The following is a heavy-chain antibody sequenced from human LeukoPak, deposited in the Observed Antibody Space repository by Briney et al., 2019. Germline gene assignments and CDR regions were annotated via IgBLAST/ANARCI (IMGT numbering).Heavy chain of an antibody. CDR2: ISYSGGT. V-gene: IGHV4-39*01. CDR1: GGSISSCDFY. Sequence: SETLSLTCTVSGGSISSCDFYWGWIRQPPGKGLEWIGVISYSGGTSYNPSLKSRITISVDTSKSHFSLKLSSVTAADTANYYCARLDKGINAAHFDYWGQGTLVTVSS. J-gene: IGHJ4*02. CDR3: ARLDKGINAAHFDY. D-gene: IGHD3-22*01.